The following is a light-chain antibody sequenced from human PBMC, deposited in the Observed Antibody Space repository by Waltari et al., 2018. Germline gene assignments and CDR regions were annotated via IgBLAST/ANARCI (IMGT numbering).Light chain of an antibody. CDR3: QQYDQWPPFT. J-gene: IGKJ4*01. CDR2: SAS. Sequence: VMTQSPGTLSVSPGETVTVSCRASESIGKKLAWYQQKPGQAPRLLIYSASATATGIPARFSGSGSATEFTLTISSLQSEDFGVYYCQQYDQWPPFTFGGGTKVEIK. CDR1: ESIGKK. V-gene: IGKV3D-15*01.